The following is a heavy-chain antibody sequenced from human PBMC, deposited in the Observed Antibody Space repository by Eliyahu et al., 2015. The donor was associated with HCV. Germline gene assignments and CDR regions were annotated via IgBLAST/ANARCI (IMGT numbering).Heavy chain of an antibody. D-gene: IGHD5-18*01. Sequence: QLQLQESGPGLVKPSETLSLTCTVSGXSISSSSYYWGWIRQPPGKGLEWIGSIYYSGSTYYNPSLKSRVTISVDTSKNQFSLKLSSVTAADTAVYYCARDQGSTAMVPFDYWGQGTLVTVSS. CDR3: ARDQGSTAMVPFDY. V-gene: IGHV4-39*07. CDR1: GXSISSSSYY. J-gene: IGHJ4*02. CDR2: IYYSGST.